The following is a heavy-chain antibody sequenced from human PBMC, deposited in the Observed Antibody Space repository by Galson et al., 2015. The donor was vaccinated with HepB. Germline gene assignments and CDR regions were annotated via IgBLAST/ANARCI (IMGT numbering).Heavy chain of an antibody. CDR3: ARAKEGRGYFDY. CDR2: TYYTSRWYN. V-gene: IGHV6-1*01. D-gene: IGHD3-10*01. J-gene: IGHJ4*02. CDR1: GDSVSNNNAA. Sequence: CAISGDSVSNNNAAWNWVRQSPSRGLEWLGRTYYTSRWYNDYAPSMKSRITINPDTSKNQFSLKLTSVTAADTAVYYCARAKEGRGYFDYWGQGTLVTVSS.